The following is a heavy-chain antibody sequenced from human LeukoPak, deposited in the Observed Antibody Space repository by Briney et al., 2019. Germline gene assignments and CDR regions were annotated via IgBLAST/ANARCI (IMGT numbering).Heavy chain of an antibody. V-gene: IGHV2-5*02. D-gene: IGHD6-6*01. CDR1: GFSPSTSGVG. J-gene: IGHJ3*01. Sequence: SGPTLVKPTQTLTLTCTFSGFSPSTSGVGVGWIRQPPGKALEWLALIYWDHDKRYSPPLKTRLTITKDTSKNQVVLTMTNMDPVDTATYYCALGGYSSSHWGQGTMVTVSS. CDR3: ALGGYSSSH. CDR2: IYWDHDK.